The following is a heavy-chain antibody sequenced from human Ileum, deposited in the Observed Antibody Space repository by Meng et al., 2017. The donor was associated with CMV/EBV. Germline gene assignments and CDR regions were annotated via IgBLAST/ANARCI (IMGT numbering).Heavy chain of an antibody. V-gene: IGHV3-23*01. D-gene: IGHD2-15*01. CDR2: ISGSADSR. Sequence: EVQLLESGGGLVQPGDSLRLSCAGSGFAFGSYGMHWVRQAPGKGLDCISGISGSADSRFYTDSVRGRFTIFRDNSKNTVYLQMNNLRADDTAIYYCAKGNGGYFDYWGQGTLVTVSS. CDR3: AKGNGGYFDY. CDR1: GFAFGSYG. J-gene: IGHJ4*02.